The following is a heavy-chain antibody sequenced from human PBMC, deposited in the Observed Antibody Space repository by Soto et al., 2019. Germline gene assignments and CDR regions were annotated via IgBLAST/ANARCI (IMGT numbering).Heavy chain of an antibody. Sequence: PSETLSLTCTVSGGSISSYYWSWIRQPAGKGLEWIGRINYSGSTSYNPSLSSRVSMSVDTSRNQFSLKLSSVTAADTAMYYCARGGCSGDYCFDYWGQGTLVTVS. V-gene: IGHV4-4*07. CDR3: ARGGCSGDYCFDY. CDR2: INYSGST. D-gene: IGHD4-17*01. J-gene: IGHJ4*02. CDR1: GGSISSYY.